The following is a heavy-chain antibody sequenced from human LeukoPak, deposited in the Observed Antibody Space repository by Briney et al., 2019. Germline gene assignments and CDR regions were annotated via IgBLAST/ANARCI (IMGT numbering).Heavy chain of an antibody. D-gene: IGHD3-9*01. CDR1: GGSFSGYY. CDR3: ARAIGPGYFDWLQHYYYYYYMDV. V-gene: IGHV4-34*01. Sequence: PSETLSLTCAVYGGSFSGYYWSWIRQPPGKGLEWIGEINHSGSTNYNPSLKSRVTISVDTSKNQFSLKLSSVTAADTAVYYCARAIGPGYFDWLQHYYYYYYMDVWGKGTTVTISS. CDR2: INHSGST. J-gene: IGHJ6*03.